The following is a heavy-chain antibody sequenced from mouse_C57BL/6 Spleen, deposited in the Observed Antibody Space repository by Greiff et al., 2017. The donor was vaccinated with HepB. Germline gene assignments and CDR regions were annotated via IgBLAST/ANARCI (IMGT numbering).Heavy chain of an antibody. CDR2: ISSGGSYT. CDR3: ARRQLRLRYFDY. CDR1: GFTFSSYG. Sequence: EVKLMESGGDLVKPGGSLKLSCAASGFTFSSYGMSWVRQTPDKRLEWVATISSGGSYTYYPDSVKGRFTISRDNAKNTLYLQMSSLKSEDTAMYYCARRQLRLRYFDYWGQGTTLTVSS. J-gene: IGHJ2*01. D-gene: IGHD3-2*02. V-gene: IGHV5-6*01.